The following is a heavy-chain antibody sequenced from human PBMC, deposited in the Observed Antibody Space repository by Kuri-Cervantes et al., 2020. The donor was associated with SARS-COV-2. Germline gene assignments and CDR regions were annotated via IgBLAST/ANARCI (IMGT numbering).Heavy chain of an antibody. CDR1: GYTFTSYA. J-gene: IGHJ3*02. D-gene: IGHD4-11*01. CDR2: INAGNGNT. V-gene: IGHV1-3*01. Sequence: ASVKVSCKASGYTFTSYAMHWVRQAPGQRLGWMGWINAGNGNTKYSQKFQGRVTITRDKSTSTAYMELSSLRSEDTAVYYCARSRMTTDAFDIWGQGTMVTVSS. CDR3: ARSRMTTDAFDI.